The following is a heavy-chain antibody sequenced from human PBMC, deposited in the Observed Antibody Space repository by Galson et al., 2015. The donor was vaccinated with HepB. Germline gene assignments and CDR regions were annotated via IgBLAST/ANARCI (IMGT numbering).Heavy chain of an antibody. CDR1: GGSFSGYY. CDR3: ARVGVGYGSGSLHTDY. D-gene: IGHD3-10*01. V-gene: IGHV4-34*01. CDR2: INHSGST. J-gene: IGHJ4*02. Sequence: SEPLSLTCAVYGGSFSGYYWSWIRQPPGKGLEWIGEINHSGSTNYNPSLKSRVTISVDTSKNQFSLKLSSVTAADTAVYYCARVGVGYGSGSLHTDYWGQGTLVTVSS.